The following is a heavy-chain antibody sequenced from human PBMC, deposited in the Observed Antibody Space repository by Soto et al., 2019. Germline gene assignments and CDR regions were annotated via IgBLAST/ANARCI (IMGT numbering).Heavy chain of an antibody. J-gene: IGHJ4*02. V-gene: IGHV1-46*01. CDR2: INPSGGST. Sequence: ASVKVSCKASGYTFTSYYMHWVRQAPGQGLEWMGIINPSGGSTSYAQKFQGRVTMTRDTSTSTVYMELSSLRSEDTAVYYCARGRRWLHPLLFHRAFDYWGQGTLVTVSS. CDR3: ARGRRWLHPLLFHRAFDY. CDR1: GYTFTSYY. D-gene: IGHD5-12*01.